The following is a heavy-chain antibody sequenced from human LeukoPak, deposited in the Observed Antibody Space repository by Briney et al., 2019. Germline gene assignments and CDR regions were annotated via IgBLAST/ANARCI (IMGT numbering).Heavy chain of an antibody. CDR3: ARSARLMKGVVEVTALDD. V-gene: IGHV3-48*03. CDR1: GFTFRSYE. D-gene: IGHD3-3*01. CDR2: LSSSGSAF. Sequence: GGSLRLSCEDSGFTFRSYEMNWVRQAPGKGLEWIAYLSSSGSAFSYADSVKGRFTIARDNAKNSVYLQMNSLRADDTAVYYCARSARLMKGVVEVTALDDWGQGTLVTVSS. J-gene: IGHJ4*02.